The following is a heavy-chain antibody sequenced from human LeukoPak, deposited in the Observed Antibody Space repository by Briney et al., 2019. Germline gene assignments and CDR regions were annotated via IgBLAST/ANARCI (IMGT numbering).Heavy chain of an antibody. CDR3: ASAETSGYEVDY. J-gene: IGHJ4*02. Sequence: PSETLSLTCTVSGGSISSYYWSWIRQPPGKGLEWIGYIYYSGSTNYNPSLKSRATISVDTSKNQFSLKLSSVTAADTAVYYCASAETSGYEVDYWGQGTLVTVSS. CDR1: GGSISSYY. D-gene: IGHD5-12*01. CDR2: IYYSGST. V-gene: IGHV4-59*08.